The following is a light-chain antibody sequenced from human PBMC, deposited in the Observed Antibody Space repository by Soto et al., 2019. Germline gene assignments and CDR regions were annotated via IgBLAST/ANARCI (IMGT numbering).Light chain of an antibody. Sequence: EIVLTQSPGTLSLSPGERATLSCRASQSVSSSYLVWYQQRPGQPPRLLIYGTSNRAAGIPDRFTGTGSGTDFTLTIYRLEPEDSAVYYCQQYGSPALTFGGGTKV. V-gene: IGKV3-20*01. CDR3: QQYGSPALT. CDR2: GTS. J-gene: IGKJ4*01. CDR1: QSVSSSY.